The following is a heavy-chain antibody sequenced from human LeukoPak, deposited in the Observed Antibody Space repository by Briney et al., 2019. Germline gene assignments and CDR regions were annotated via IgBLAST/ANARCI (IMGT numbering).Heavy chain of an antibody. CDR3: AKEGMGRRAFDI. J-gene: IGHJ3*02. D-gene: IGHD3-10*01. V-gene: IGHV3-21*01. CDR1: GFTFSTYS. Sequence: PGGSLRLSCAASGFTFSTYSMNWVRQAPGQGLEWVSTISSSSSYIYYADSVKSRFTISRDNAKNSLYLQMSSLRAADTAVSYCAKEGMGRRAFDIWGPGTMVTVSS. CDR2: ISSSSSYI.